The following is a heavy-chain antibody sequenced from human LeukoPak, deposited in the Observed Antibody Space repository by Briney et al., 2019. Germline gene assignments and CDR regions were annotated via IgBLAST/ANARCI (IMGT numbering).Heavy chain of an antibody. CDR3: ARDFNLGTTDSY. V-gene: IGHV3-30*03. Sequence: GGSLRLSCAASGFSFSAYGMHWVRQASGKGLEWVAVISFDGSGKYYADSVKGRFTISRDDSKNTLDLQMNSLRAEDTAVYYCARDFNLGTTDSYWGQGTLVTVSS. CDR1: GFSFSAYG. D-gene: IGHD4-11*01. J-gene: IGHJ4*02. CDR2: ISFDGSGK.